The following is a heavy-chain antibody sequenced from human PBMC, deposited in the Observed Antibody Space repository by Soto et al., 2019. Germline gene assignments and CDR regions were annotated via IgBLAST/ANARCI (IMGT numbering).Heavy chain of an antibody. CDR3: ARGLSYCSGGSCYSFQK. CDR1: GGNFDSYA. D-gene: IGHD2-15*01. CDR2: IIPMYGTA. V-gene: IGHV1-69*06. J-gene: IGHJ1*01. Sequence: QVQLVQSGAEVKKPGSSVKVSCRASGGNFDSYALSWVRQAPGQGIEWMGGIIPMYGTANYAQKFQDRVTFTADKSTSTAYMDLRSRRADDTAVFYCARGLSYCSGGSCYSFQKWGQGTLVTVSS.